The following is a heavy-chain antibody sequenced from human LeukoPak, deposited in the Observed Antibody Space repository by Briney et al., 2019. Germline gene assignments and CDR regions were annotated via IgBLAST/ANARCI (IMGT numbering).Heavy chain of an antibody. Sequence: SETLSLTCAVYGGSLSGYSWSWIRQPPGKGLEWIGEINHSGSTNYNPSLKSRVTISVDTSKNQFSLKLSSVTAADTAVYYCARRTLLWFGELFGRNWFDPWGQGTLVTVSS. CDR2: INHSGST. CDR3: ARRTLLWFGELFGRNWFDP. D-gene: IGHD3-10*01. CDR1: GGSLSGYS. J-gene: IGHJ5*02. V-gene: IGHV4-34*01.